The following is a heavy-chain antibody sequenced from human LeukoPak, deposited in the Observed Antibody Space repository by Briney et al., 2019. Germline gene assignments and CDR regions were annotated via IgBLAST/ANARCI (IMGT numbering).Heavy chain of an antibody. D-gene: IGHD6-13*01. Sequence: ASVKVSCKASGYTFTGYYMHWVRQAPGQGLEWMGWISAYNGNTNYAQKLQGRVTMTTDTSTSTAYMELRSLRSDDTAVYYCARAPGRRAAAGTRGYFDYWGQGTLVTVSS. CDR2: ISAYNGNT. V-gene: IGHV1-18*04. J-gene: IGHJ4*02. CDR3: ARAPGRRAAAGTRGYFDY. CDR1: GYTFTGYY.